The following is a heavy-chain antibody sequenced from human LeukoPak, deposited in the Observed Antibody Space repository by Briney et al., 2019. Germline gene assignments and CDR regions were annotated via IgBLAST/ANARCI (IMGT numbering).Heavy chain of an antibody. V-gene: IGHV3-21*01. J-gene: IGHJ2*01. CDR1: GFTFSSYS. D-gene: IGHD5-24*01. Sequence: GGSLRLSCAASGFTFSSYSMNWVRQAPGKGLEWVSSISSSSSYIYYADSVKGRFTISRDNAKNSLYLQMNSLRAEDTAVYYCAREERDGYNYYWYFDLWGRGTLVTVSS. CDR2: ISSSSSYI. CDR3: AREERDGYNYYWYFDL.